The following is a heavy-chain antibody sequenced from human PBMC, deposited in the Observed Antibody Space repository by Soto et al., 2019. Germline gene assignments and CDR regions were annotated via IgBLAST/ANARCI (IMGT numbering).Heavy chain of an antibody. Sequence: SETLSLTCAVYGGSFSCYYWSWIRQPPGKGLEWIGEINHSGSTNYNPSLKSRVTISVDTSKNQFSLKLSSVTAADTAVYYCARGXFWSGYYTGAWYNWFDPWGQGTLVTVSS. V-gene: IGHV4-34*01. CDR2: INHSGST. D-gene: IGHD3-3*01. J-gene: IGHJ5*02. CDR3: ARGXFWSGYYTGAWYNWFDP. CDR1: GGSFSCYY.